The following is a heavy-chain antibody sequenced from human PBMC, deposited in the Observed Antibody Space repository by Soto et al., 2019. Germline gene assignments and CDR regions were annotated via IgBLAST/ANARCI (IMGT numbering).Heavy chain of an antibody. CDR3: ARGGHRYGYKYYFDY. CDR2: ISSSGSTI. CDR1: GFTFSSYE. J-gene: IGHJ4*02. D-gene: IGHD5-12*01. Sequence: GGSLRLSCEASGFTFSSYEMNWVRQAPGKGLEWVSYISSSGSTIYYADSVKGLFTISRDNAKNSLYLQMNSLRAEDTAVYYFARGGHRYGYKYYFDYWGQGTLVTVSS. V-gene: IGHV3-48*03.